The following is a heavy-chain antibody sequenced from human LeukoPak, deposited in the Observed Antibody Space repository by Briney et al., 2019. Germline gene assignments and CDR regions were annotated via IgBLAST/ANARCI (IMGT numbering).Heavy chain of an antibody. CDR1: GGTFSSYA. D-gene: IGHD2-2*01. J-gene: IGHJ4*02. Sequence: GASVKVSCKASGGTFSSYAISWVRQAPGQGLEWMGGIIPIFGTANYAQKFQGRVTITADESTSTAYMELSSLRSEDTAVYYCARFTPRLTREKFDYWGQGTLVTVSS. CDR3: ARFTPRLTREKFDY. CDR2: IIPIFGTA. V-gene: IGHV1-69*13.